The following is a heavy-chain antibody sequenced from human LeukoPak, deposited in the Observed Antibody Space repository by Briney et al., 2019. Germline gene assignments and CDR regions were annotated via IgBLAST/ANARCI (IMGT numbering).Heavy chain of an antibody. D-gene: IGHD6-13*01. Sequence: SETLSLTCTVSDASITNYYWGWIRQPAGKGLEWIGRIYTSGSTDYNPSLRSRLTISVDTSKNQFSLKLSSVTAADTAVYYCARRGIGAADRLYVFDIWGQGTMVTVSS. V-gene: IGHV4-4*07. CDR1: DASITNYY. J-gene: IGHJ3*02. CDR3: ARRGIGAADRLYVFDI. CDR2: IYTSGST.